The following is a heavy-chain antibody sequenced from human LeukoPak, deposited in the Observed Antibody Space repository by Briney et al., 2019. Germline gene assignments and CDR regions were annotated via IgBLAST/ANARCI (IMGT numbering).Heavy chain of an antibody. CDR3: TTGSRITMVRGVITGYSQHTNFDY. D-gene: IGHD3-10*01. V-gene: IGHV3-15*01. CDR1: GFTFSNAW. J-gene: IGHJ4*02. Sequence: GGSLRLSCAASGFTFSNAWMSWVRQAPGKGLEWVGRIKSKTDGGTTDYAAPVKGRFTISRDDSKNTLYLQMNSLKTEDTAVYYCTTGSRITMVRGVITGYSQHTNFDYWGQGTLVTVSS. CDR2: IKSKTDGGTT.